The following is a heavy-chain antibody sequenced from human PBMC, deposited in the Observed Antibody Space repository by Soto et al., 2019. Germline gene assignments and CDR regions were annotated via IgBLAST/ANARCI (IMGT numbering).Heavy chain of an antibody. V-gene: IGHV4-4*07. CDR2: IYSNGKA. Sequence: SETLSLTTVSGGSLSNYNWNWVRQSAGKGLEWIGRIYSNGKAYYNPSLKSRVTMSLDTLNNQVSLRLSSVTAADTAKYYCARERTYQLSGDDTLDIWGLGTMVTVSS. CDR3: ARERTYQLSGDDTLDI. J-gene: IGHJ3*02. D-gene: IGHD2-2*01. CDR1: GGSLSNYN.